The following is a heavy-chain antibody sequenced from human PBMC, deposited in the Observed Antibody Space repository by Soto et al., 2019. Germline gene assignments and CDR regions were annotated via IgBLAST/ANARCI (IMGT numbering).Heavy chain of an antibody. CDR1: GFTFSSYA. D-gene: IGHD5-12*01. CDR3: ARDPNSGYAHFDY. J-gene: IGHJ4*02. CDR2: ISGSGGST. Sequence: PGGSLRLSCAASGFTFSSYAMSWVRQAPGKGLEWVSAISGSGGSTYYADSVKGRFTISRDNSKNTLYLQMNSLRGEDTAVYYCARDPNSGYAHFDYWAREPWSPSPQ. V-gene: IGHV3-23*01.